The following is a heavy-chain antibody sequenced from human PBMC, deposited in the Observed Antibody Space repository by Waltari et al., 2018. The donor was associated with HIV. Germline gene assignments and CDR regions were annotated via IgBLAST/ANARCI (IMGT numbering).Heavy chain of an antibody. V-gene: IGHV1-2*02. Sequence: QVQLVQSGAEVTRPGDSVKVSCKASGYTYPGSYIRWVLLACRQGIGRMGRINPNSGDTNDAQKFQGRVIMTRDTSINTVYMELSRLTSDDTAVYYCTRVGFGSGTYYFPGGYWGQGTLVTVSS. CDR2: INPNSGDT. CDR1: GYTYPGSY. CDR3: TRVGFGSGTYYFPGGY. D-gene: IGHD3-10*01. J-gene: IGHJ4*02.